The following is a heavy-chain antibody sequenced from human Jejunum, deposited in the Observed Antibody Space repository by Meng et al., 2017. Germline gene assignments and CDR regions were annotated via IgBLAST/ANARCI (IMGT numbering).Heavy chain of an antibody. J-gene: IGHJ4*02. CDR2: IYHSGST. V-gene: IGHV4-4*02. CDR1: RGSFRRFYW. CDR3: ARGGYYSFDY. Sequence: QVQAHGSGPGLVKPSETLSSPCPSSRGSFRRFYWWTLVRQSPGKGLEWIGEIYHSGSTNYNPSLKSRVTISVDKSKNQFSLKLTSVTAADTAVYYCARGGYYSFDYWGQGTLVTVSS. D-gene: IGHD5-18*01.